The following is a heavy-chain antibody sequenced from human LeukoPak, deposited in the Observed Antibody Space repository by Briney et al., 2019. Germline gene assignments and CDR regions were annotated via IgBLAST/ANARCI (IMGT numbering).Heavy chain of an antibody. Sequence: PGGSLRLSCEASGFTFSSYAMSWVRQAPGKGLEWVSAISGSGGSTYYADSVKGRFTISRDNSKNTLYLQMNSLRAEDTAVYYCAIYDSSGYYNYWGQGTLVTVSS. D-gene: IGHD3-22*01. V-gene: IGHV3-23*01. J-gene: IGHJ4*02. CDR3: AIYDSSGYYNY. CDR1: GFTFSSYA. CDR2: ISGSGGST.